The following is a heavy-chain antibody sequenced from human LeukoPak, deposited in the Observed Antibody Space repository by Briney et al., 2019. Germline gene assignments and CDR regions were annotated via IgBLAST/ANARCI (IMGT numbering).Heavy chain of an antibody. CDR2: ISGSGDST. CDR1: GFTFSSCA. D-gene: IGHD6-19*01. V-gene: IGHV3-23*01. Sequence: PGGSLRLSCAASGFTFSSCAMSWVRQAPGKGLEWVSAISGSGDSTYYADSVKGRYTISRDNSRNTPYLQMNSLRAEDTAVYYCAKDQWDYWGQGTLVTVSS. CDR3: AKDQWDY. J-gene: IGHJ4*02.